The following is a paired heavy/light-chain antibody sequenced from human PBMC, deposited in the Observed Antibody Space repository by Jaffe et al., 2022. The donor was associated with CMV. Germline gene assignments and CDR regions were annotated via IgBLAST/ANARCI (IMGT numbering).Light chain of an antibody. V-gene: IGLV2-8*01. Sequence: QSALTQPPSASGSPGQSVTISCTGTSSDIGGYNYVSWYQQHPGKVPKLMIYEVTKRPSGVPDRFSGSKSGNTASLTVSGLQAEDEADYYCSSYGGRKNYVFGTGTKVTVL. CDR3: SSYGGRKNYV. CDR1: SSDIGGYNY. J-gene: IGLJ1*01. CDR2: EVT.
Heavy chain of an antibody. CDR3: AREGAWHLDL. J-gene: IGHJ2*01. CDR1: GFTFSNFW. Sequence: EVQLVESGGGLVLPGGSLRLSCAASGFTFSNFWMSWVRQAPGKGLEWVANINQDGSQNYVDSVKGRFTISRDNAKNSLDLQMNSLRVEDTAVYYCAREGAWHLDLWGRGTLVTVSS. D-gene: IGHD3-16*01. V-gene: IGHV3-7*01. CDR2: INQDGSQ.